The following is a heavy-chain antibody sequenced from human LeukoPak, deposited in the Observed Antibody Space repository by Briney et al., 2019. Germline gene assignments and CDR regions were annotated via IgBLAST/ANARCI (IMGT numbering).Heavy chain of an antibody. CDR1: GGSISSYY. Sequence: SETLSLTCTVSGGSISSYYWSWIRQPPGKGLEWIGYIYYSGSTNYNPSLKSRVTISVDTSKNQFSLKLSSVTAADTAVYYCARDFWSGYYTNGMDVWGQGTTVTVSS. D-gene: IGHD3-3*01. J-gene: IGHJ6*02. V-gene: IGHV4-59*01. CDR3: ARDFWSGYYTNGMDV. CDR2: IYYSGST.